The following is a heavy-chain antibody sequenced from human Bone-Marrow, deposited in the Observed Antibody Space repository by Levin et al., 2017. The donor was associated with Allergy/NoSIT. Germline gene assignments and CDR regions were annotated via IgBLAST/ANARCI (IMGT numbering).Heavy chain of an antibody. Sequence: TGGSLRLSCVASGFTFSSYTLAWVRQAPGKGLEWVSSISSGNDYIYYGDSVRGRFTISRDNVKSSLYLQMSSLSGEDTATYYCARVRFYGSGSYLDYWGQGTAVTVSS. V-gene: IGHV3-21*01. CDR1: GFTFSSYT. D-gene: IGHD3-10*01. J-gene: IGHJ4*02. CDR2: ISSGNDYI. CDR3: ARVRFYGSGSYLDY.